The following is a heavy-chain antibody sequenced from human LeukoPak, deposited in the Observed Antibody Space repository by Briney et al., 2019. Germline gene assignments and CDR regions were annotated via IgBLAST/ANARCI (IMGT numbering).Heavy chain of an antibody. CDR3: ARESSFYYDFCSGYSYYYYYYMDV. V-gene: IGHV4-4*07. D-gene: IGHD3-3*01. J-gene: IGHJ6*03. Sequence: SETLSLTCTVSGGSISSYYWSWIRQPAGKGLEWIGRIYTSGSTNYNPSLKSRVTMSVDTSKNQFSLKLSSVTAADTAVYYCARESSFYYDFCSGYSYYYYYYMDVWGKGTTVTVSS. CDR2: IYTSGST. CDR1: GGSISSYY.